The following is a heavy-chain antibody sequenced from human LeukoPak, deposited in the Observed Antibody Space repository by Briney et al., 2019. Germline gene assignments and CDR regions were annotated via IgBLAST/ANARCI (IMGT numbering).Heavy chain of an antibody. CDR2: ISAGGATI. CDR1: GFSFSTYA. V-gene: IGHV3-23*01. CDR3: ARARGRWHLLPLDF. Sequence: GGSLRLSCAASGFSFSTYAMSWVRQAPGKGLEWVSAISAGGATIYYADSVKGRFTISRDNSNNSLSLQMNSLNAEDAAVYYCARARGRWHLLPLDFWGQGTLVTVSS. D-gene: IGHD1-26*01. J-gene: IGHJ4*02.